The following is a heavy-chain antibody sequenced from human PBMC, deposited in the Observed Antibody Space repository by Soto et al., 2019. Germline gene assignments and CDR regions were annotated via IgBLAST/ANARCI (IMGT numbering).Heavy chain of an antibody. J-gene: IGHJ5*02. CDR1: GYTFTSYG. CDR3: ARETDYDILTGSSWFDP. Sequence: GASVKVSCKASGYTFTSYGISWVRQAPGQGLEWMGWISAYNGNTNYAQKLQGRVTMTTDTSTSTAYMELRSLRSDDTAVYYCARETDYDILTGSSWFDPWGQGTLVTVSS. V-gene: IGHV1-18*01. CDR2: ISAYNGNT. D-gene: IGHD3-9*01.